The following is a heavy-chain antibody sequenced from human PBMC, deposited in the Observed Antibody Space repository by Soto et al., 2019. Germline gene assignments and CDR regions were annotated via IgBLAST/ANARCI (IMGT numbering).Heavy chain of an antibody. Sequence: QPGGSLRLSCAASGFTFSSYAMSWVSQAPGKGLEWVSAISGSGGSTYYADSVKGRFTISRDNSKNTLYLQMNSLRAEDTAVYYCAKGVVGVPNPFFDYWGQGTLVTVSS. CDR2: ISGSGGST. V-gene: IGHV3-23*01. CDR1: GFTFSSYA. CDR3: AKGVVGVPNPFFDY. D-gene: IGHD2-15*01. J-gene: IGHJ4*02.